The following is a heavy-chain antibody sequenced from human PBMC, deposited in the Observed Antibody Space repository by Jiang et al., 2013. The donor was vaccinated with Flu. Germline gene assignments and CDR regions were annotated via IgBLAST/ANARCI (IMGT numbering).Heavy chain of an antibody. CDR3: ARLVPFLGYGMDV. D-gene: IGHD3-3*02. CDR2: IWYDGSNK. V-gene: IGHV3-33*01. CDR1: GFTFSSYG. J-gene: IGHJ6*02. Sequence: ESGGGLVQPGGSLRLSCAASGFTFSSYGMHWVRQAPGKGLEWVAVIWYDGSNKYYADSVKGRFTIPRDNSKNTLYLQMNSLRAEDTAVYYCARLVPFLGYGMDVWGQGTTVTVSS.